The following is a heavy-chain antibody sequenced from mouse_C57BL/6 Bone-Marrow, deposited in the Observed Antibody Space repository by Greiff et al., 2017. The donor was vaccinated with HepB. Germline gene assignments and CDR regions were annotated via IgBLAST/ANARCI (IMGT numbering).Heavy chain of an antibody. CDR1: GYSITSGYD. J-gene: IGHJ3*01. CDR3: ARVDYGSSYGFAY. D-gene: IGHD1-1*01. CDR2: ISYSGST. V-gene: IGHV3-1*01. Sequence: EVQGVESGPGMVKPSQSLSLTCTVTGYSITSGYDWHWIRHFPGNKLEWMGYISYSGSTNYNPSLKSRISITHDTSKNHFFLKLNSVTTEDTATYYCARVDYGSSYGFAYWGQGTLVTVSA.